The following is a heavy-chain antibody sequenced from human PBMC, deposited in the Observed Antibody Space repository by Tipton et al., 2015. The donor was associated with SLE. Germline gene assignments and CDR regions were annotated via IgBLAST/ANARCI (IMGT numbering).Heavy chain of an antibody. V-gene: IGHV4-4*08. CDR2: IYTSGST. J-gene: IGHJ3*02. Sequence: TLSLTCTVSGGSIGSYYWSWIRQPPGKGLEWIGYIYTSGSTNYNPSLKSRVTISVDTSKNQFSLKLSSVTAADTAVYYCAREAATVNHDAFDIWGQGTMVTVSS. D-gene: IGHD4-17*01. CDR3: AREAATVNHDAFDI. CDR1: GGSIGSYY.